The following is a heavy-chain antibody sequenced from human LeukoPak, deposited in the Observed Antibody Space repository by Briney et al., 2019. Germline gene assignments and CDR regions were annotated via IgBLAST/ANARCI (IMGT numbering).Heavy chain of an antibody. CDR2: TLYDGNNK. J-gene: IGHJ4*02. CDR1: GFTFRSYS. V-gene: IGHV3-30-3*01. CDR3: ARDLAGIASY. Sequence: PGKSLRLSCAASGFTFRSYSMHWVRQAPGKGLEWLAVTLYDGNNKYYADSVKGRFTISRDNSKNTLYLQMNSLRAEVTAVYYCARDLAGIASYWGQGTLVTVSS. D-gene: IGHD6-13*01.